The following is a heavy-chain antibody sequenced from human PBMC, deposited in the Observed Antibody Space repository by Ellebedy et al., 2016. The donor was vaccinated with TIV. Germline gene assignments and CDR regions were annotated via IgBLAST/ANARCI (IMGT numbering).Heavy chain of an antibody. CDR1: GFTFSSYA. CDR2: ISGSAVNT. V-gene: IGHV3-23*01. Sequence: GGSLRLXXAASGFTFSSYAMSWVRQAPGKGLEWVSAISGSAVNTYYADSVKGRFTISRDNSKNTLNLQMNSLRAEDTAVYYCAKDRYSERGRYLDYWGQGTLVTVSS. CDR3: AKDRYSERGRYLDY. J-gene: IGHJ4*02. D-gene: IGHD4-11*01.